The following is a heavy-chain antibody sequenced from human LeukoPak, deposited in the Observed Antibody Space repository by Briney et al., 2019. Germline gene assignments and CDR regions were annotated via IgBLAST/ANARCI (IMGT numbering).Heavy chain of an antibody. J-gene: IGHJ5*02. D-gene: IGHD6-13*01. CDR2: INHSGST. CDR3: ARHGGSSWYVWFDP. CDR1: GGSFSGYY. Sequence: TSETLSLTCAVYGGSFSGYYWSWIRQPPGKGLEWIGEINHSGSTNYNPSLKSRVTISVDTSKNQFSLKLSSVTAADTAVYYCARHGGSSWYVWFDPWGQGTLVTVSS. V-gene: IGHV4-34*01.